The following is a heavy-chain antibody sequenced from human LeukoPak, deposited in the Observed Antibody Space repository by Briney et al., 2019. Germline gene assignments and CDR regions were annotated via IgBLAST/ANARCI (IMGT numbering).Heavy chain of an antibody. CDR3: ARDRGHSGYDLYDY. Sequence: GGSLRLSCAASGFTFSNYWMGWVRQAPGKGLEWVANIKQDGSEIYYVDSVKGRFTISRDTAKDSLYLQMNSLRAEGTAVYCARDRGHSGYDLYDYWGQGTLVTVSS. J-gene: IGHJ4*02. CDR2: IKQDGSEI. CDR1: GFTFSNYW. D-gene: IGHD5-12*01. V-gene: IGHV3-7*01.